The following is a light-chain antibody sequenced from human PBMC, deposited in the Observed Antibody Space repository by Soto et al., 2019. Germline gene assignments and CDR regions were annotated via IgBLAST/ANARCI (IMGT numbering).Light chain of an antibody. CDR1: QSVTSNY. CDR2: GAS. V-gene: IGKV3-20*01. Sequence: EIVLTQSPGTLSLSPGDRATLSCRASQSVTSNYLAWYQQKPGQAPRLLLYGASRRAIGIPDRFSGSGSGTDFTLTNSRLEPEDFAVYYCQQYDTAPTLTFGGGTKVEIK. CDR3: QQYDTAPTLT. J-gene: IGKJ4*01.